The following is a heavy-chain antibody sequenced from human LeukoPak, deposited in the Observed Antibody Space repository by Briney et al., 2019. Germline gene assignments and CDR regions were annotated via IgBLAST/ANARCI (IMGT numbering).Heavy chain of an antibody. V-gene: IGHV1-46*01. CDR1: GYTFSSYY. CDR3: ARGGYSGSPYNFFDP. CDR2: INVSGDST. J-gene: IGHJ5*02. Sequence: GASVKVSCKASGYTFSSYYMHWVRQAPGQGLEWMGIINVSGDSTSYAQKFQGRVTMTRDMSTSTVYMELSSLRSEDTAVYYCARGGYSGSPYNFFDPWGQGTLVTVSS. D-gene: IGHD1-26*01.